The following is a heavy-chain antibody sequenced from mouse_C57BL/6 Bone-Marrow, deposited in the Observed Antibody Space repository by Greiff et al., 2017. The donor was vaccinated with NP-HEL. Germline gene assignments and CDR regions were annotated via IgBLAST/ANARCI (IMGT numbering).Heavy chain of an antibody. D-gene: IGHD1-1*01. J-gene: IGHJ3*01. CDR3: AGEREDYGRAWFAY. Sequence: VQLQQPGAELVKPGASVKLSCTASGYTFTSYWMHWVKQRTGQGLEWIGMIHPNSGSTNYNEKFKSKATLTVDKSASTAYMQLSSLTSEDSAVYYCAGEREDYGRAWFAYWGQGTLVTVSA. V-gene: IGHV1-64*01. CDR1: GYTFTSYW. CDR2: IHPNSGST.